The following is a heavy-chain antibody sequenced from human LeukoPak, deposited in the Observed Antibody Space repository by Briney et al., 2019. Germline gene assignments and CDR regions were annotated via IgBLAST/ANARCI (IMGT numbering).Heavy chain of an antibody. V-gene: IGHV3-72*01. CDR2: TGNKANNYPT. D-gene: IGHD2-15*01. Sequence: PGGSLRLSCAASGFTFSDHYMDWVRQAPGKGLEWIGRTGNKANNYPTEYAASVKGRFTISRDDSKNSLYLQMNSLKTEDTAVYYCARGSPMEAEVAARYSPMLYYFDYWGQGTLVTVSS. CDR3: ARGSPMEAEVAARYSPMLYYFDY. CDR1: GFTFSDHY. J-gene: IGHJ4*02.